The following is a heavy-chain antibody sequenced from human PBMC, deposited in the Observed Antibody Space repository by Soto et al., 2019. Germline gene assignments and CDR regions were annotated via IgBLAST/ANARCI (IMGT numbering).Heavy chain of an antibody. D-gene: IGHD2-2*01. CDR3: VRDGKVVVPAAPDY. V-gene: IGHV3-21*01. CDR2: ISSSSSYI. CDR1: GFTFSSYS. J-gene: IGHJ4*02. Sequence: EVQLVESGGGLVKPGGSLRLSCAASGFTFSSYSMNWVRQAPGKGLEWVSSISSSSSYIYYADSVKGRFTISRDNAKNSLYLQMNSLRAEDTAVYYCVRDGKVVVPAAPDYWGQGTLVTVSS.